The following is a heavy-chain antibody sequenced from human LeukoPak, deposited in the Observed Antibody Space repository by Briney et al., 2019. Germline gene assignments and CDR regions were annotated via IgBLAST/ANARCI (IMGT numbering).Heavy chain of an antibody. CDR1: GYPFSSYY. D-gene: IGHD6-19*01. CDR3: GRGKGYSSGWYNWFDP. Sequence: RASVTVSCKASGYPFSSYYMHWVRQAPGQGLEWMGIINPSGGSTSYAQKFQGRATMTRDTSTSTVYMELSSLRSEDTAVYYCGRGKGYSSGWYNWFDPWGQGTLVTVSS. CDR2: INPSGGST. V-gene: IGHV1-46*01. J-gene: IGHJ5*02.